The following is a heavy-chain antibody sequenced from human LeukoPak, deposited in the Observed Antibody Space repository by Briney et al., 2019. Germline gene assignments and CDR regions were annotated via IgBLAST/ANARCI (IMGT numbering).Heavy chain of an antibody. CDR1: GGTFSSYA. Sequence: SVKVFCKASGGTFSSYAISWVRQAPGQGLEWMGGIIPIFGTANYAQKFQGRVTITTDESTSTAYMELSSLRSEDTAVYYCARGKRAVAGTLGYWGQGTLVTVSS. J-gene: IGHJ4*02. CDR3: ARGKRAVAGTLGY. CDR2: IIPIFGTA. V-gene: IGHV1-69*05. D-gene: IGHD6-19*01.